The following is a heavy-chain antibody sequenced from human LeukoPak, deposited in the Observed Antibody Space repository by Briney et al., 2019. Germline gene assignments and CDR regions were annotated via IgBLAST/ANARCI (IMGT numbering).Heavy chain of an antibody. CDR2: IYYSGST. V-gene: IGHV4-31*03. Sequence: SQTLSLTCTVSGGSINSGGYYWNWIRQLPGKGLEWIGYIYYSGSTHYNPSLKSRVTISVDTSKNQFSLKLSSVTAVDTAVYYCARMESSGYSLPDYWGQGTQVTVSS. J-gene: IGHJ4*02. CDR1: GGSINSGGYY. CDR3: ARMESSGYSLPDY. D-gene: IGHD3-22*01.